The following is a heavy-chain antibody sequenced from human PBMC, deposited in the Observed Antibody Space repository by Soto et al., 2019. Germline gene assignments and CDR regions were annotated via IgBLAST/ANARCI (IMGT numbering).Heavy chain of an antibody. Sequence: SVKVSCKASGGTFSSYAISWVRQAPGQGLEWMGGIIPIFGTANYAQKFQGRVTITADESTSTAYMELSSLRSEDTAVYYCARDTLRYFDEAFDIWGQGTMVTVSS. CDR1: GGTFSSYA. CDR3: ARDTLRYFDEAFDI. CDR2: IIPIFGTA. V-gene: IGHV1-69*13. D-gene: IGHD3-9*01. J-gene: IGHJ3*02.